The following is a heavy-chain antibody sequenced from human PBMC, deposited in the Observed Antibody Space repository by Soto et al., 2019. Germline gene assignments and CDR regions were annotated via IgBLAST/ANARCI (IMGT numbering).Heavy chain of an antibody. D-gene: IGHD1-7*01. CDR3: AKNQERELPRVIDF. CDR2: MSGSSSTT. Sequence: EVRLLESGGGLVKPGGSLRLSCATSGLTFSNYAMSWVRQASGGGLEWVSSMSGSSSTTYYADSVRGRFTISRDRSKTTLYLQMSSLRTEDTALYYCAKNQERELPRVIDFWGQGTLVTVSS. J-gene: IGHJ4*02. V-gene: IGHV3-23*01. CDR1: GLTFSNYA.